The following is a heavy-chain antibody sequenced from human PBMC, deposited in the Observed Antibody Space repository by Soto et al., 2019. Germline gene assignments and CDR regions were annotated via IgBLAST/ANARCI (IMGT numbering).Heavy chain of an antibody. Sequence: GGSLRLSCAASGFTFSSYAMSWVRQAPGKGLEWVSAISGSGGSTYYADSVKGRFTISRDNSKNTLYLQMNSLRAEDTAVYYCARGGRASFRDYYCYGMDVWRQGTTVTVSS. D-gene: IGHD3-16*01. CDR3: ARGGRASFRDYYCYGMDV. CDR2: ISGSGGST. J-gene: IGHJ6*02. CDR1: GFTFSSYA. V-gene: IGHV3-23*01.